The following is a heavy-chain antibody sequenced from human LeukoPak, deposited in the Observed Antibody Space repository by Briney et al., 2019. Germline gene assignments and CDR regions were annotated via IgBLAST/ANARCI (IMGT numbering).Heavy chain of an antibody. CDR1: GFTFSSYA. V-gene: IGHV3-23*01. D-gene: IGHD3-22*01. CDR3: AKVILYYYDSSGYYPNDY. J-gene: IGHJ4*02. CDR2: ISGSGGST. Sequence: QPGASLGLSCAASGFTFSSYAMSWVRQAPGKGLEWVSAISGSGGSTYYADSVKGRFTISRDNSKNTLYLQMNSLRAEDTAVYYCAKVILYYYDSSGYYPNDYWGQGTLVTVSS.